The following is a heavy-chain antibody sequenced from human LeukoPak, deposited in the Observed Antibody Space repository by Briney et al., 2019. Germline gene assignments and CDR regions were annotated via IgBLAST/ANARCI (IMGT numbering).Heavy chain of an antibody. CDR2: IYSGGST. CDR1: GFTVSSNY. Sequence: GGSLRLSCAASGFTVSSNYMSWVRQAPGKGLEWVSVIYSGGSTYYADSVKGLFTISRGNSKNTLYLQMNSLRAEDTAVYYCARDIGLWFGEFPGYMDVWGKGTTVTVSS. J-gene: IGHJ6*03. D-gene: IGHD3-10*01. CDR3: ARDIGLWFGEFPGYMDV. V-gene: IGHV3-53*01.